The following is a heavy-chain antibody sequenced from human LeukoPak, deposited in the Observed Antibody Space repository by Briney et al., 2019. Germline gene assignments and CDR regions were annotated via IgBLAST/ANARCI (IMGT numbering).Heavy chain of an antibody. J-gene: IGHJ4*02. V-gene: IGHV3-7*03. CDR3: AKDIDVYYYDSSGDFDY. Sequence: GGSLRLSCAASGFTFSSYWMSWVRQAPGKGLEGVANIKQGGSEKYYVDSVKGRFTISRDNSKNSLYLQMNSLRTEDTALYYCAKDIDVYYYDSSGDFDYWGQGTLVTVSS. CDR2: IKQGGSEK. CDR1: GFTFSSYW. D-gene: IGHD3-22*01.